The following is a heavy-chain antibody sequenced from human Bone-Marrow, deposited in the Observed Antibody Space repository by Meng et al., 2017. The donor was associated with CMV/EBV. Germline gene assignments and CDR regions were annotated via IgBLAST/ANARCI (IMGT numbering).Heavy chain of an antibody. CDR3: GRDIGAAAPGD. CDR2: MNPNSGNT. CDR1: GGTFSNYA. J-gene: IGHJ4*02. V-gene: IGHV1-8*02. D-gene: IGHD6-13*01. Sequence: ASVKVSCKASGGTFSNYAINWVRQATGQGLEWMGWMNPNSGNTGYAQKFQGRVTMTRNTSISTAYMERSSLRSEDTAVYYCGRDIGAAAPGDWGQGTLVTVSS.